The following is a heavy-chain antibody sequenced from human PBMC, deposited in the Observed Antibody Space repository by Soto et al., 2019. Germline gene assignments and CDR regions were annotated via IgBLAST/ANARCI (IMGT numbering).Heavy chain of an antibody. CDR3: AREGDDPSNWFDP. D-gene: IGHD1-26*01. V-gene: IGHV4-31*03. CDR1: GGSISSGGYY. J-gene: IGHJ5*02. Sequence: PSETLSLTCTVSGGSISSGGYYWSWIRQHPGRGLEWIGYIYYSGSTYYNPSLKSRVTISVDTSKNQFSLKLSSVTAADTAVYYCAREGDDPSNWFDPWGQGTLVTVSS. CDR2: IYYSGST.